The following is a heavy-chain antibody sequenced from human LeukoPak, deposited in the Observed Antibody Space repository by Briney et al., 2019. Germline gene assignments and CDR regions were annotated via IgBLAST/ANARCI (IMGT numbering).Heavy chain of an antibody. CDR3: AKVFGSTISGVVTPGPFDY. Sequence: SVKVSCKASGGTFSSYAISWVRQAPGQGLEWMGGIIPIFGTANYAQKFQGRVTITADESTSTAYMDLSSLRSEDTAVYYCAKVFGSTISGVVTPGPFDYWGQGTLVTVPS. CDR1: GGTFSSYA. V-gene: IGHV1-69*13. J-gene: IGHJ4*02. CDR2: IIPIFGTA. D-gene: IGHD3-3*01.